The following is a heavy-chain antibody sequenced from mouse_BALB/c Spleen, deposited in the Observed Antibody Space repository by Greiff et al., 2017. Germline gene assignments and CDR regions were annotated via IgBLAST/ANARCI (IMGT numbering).Heavy chain of an antibody. V-gene: IGHV14-1*02. J-gene: IGHJ3*01. CDR1: GFNIKDYY. CDR2: IDPENGNT. Sequence: VQLKESGAELVRPGALVKLSCKASGFNIKDYYMHWVKQRPEQGLEWIGWIDPENGNTIYDPKFQGKASITADTSSNTAYLQLSSLTSEDTAVYYCASFDEVFAYWGQGTLVTVSA. CDR3: ASFDEVFAY.